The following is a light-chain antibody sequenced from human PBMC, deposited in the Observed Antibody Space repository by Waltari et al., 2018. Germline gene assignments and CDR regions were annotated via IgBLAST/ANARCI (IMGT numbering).Light chain of an antibody. CDR2: AAS. V-gene: IGKV3-20*01. J-gene: IGKJ1*01. CDR1: QSIGRY. Sequence: VVLTPSPGTLSLSPGERATLSCRASQSIGRYLVWYQQRPGKAPRLLIYAASTRATGIPDRFSGSGSGTDFTLTSSRLEPEDFAVYYCQNHERLPATFGQGTKVEIK. CDR3: QNHERLPAT.